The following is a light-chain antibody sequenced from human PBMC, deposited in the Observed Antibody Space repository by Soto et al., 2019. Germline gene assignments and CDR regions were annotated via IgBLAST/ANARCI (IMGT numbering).Light chain of an antibody. Sequence: QSLLTQPPSASGSPGQSVTISCTGTSSDIGTYDYVSWYQHLPDKAPKLIIYEVSKRPSGVPDRFSGSKSGNTASLTVSGLQAEDEGDYYCCSYGGGNNFYVVGMGTKVTVL. V-gene: IGLV2-8*01. CDR3: CSYGGGNNFYV. J-gene: IGLJ1*01. CDR2: EVS. CDR1: SSDIGTYDY.